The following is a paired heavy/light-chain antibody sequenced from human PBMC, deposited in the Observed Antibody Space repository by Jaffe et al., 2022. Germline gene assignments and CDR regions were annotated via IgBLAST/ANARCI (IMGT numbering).Heavy chain of an antibody. CDR2: ISSSGSTI. V-gene: IGHV3-48*03. D-gene: IGHD3-10*01. CDR1: GFTFSSYE. Sequence: EVQLVESGGGLVQPGGSLRLSCAASGFTFSSYEMNWVRQAPGKGLEWVSYISSSGSTIYYADSVKGRFTISRDNAKNSLYLQMNSLRAEDTAVYYCARRVGYYGSGSYYTDYYYYYYMDVWGKGTTVTVSS. CDR3: ARRVGYYGSGSYYTDYYYYYYMDV. J-gene: IGHJ6*03.
Light chain of an antibody. J-gene: IGKJ1*01. CDR2: GAS. CDR1: QSVSSSY. CDR3: QQGNT. V-gene: IGKV3-20*01. Sequence: EIVLTQSPGTLSLSPGERATLSCRASQSVSSSYLAWYQQKPGQAPRLLIYGASSRATGIPDRFSGSGSGTDFTLTISRLEPEDFAVYYCQQGNTFGQGTKVEIK.